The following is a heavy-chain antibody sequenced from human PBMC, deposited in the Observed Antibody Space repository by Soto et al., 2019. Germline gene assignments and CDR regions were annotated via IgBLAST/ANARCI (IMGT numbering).Heavy chain of an antibody. Sequence: PGGSLRLSCEVSGFTFSMYSMSWVRQTPGRGLEWVAKIPQDGVDGHYADSVKGRFTISRDNGKNSLYLQMSSLRSEDTAVYYCARDRHYGSGRDYYYGMDVWGQGTTVTVSS. V-gene: IGHV3-7*03. CDR3: ARDRHYGSGRDYYYGMDV. J-gene: IGHJ6*02. CDR1: GFTFSMYS. D-gene: IGHD3-10*01. CDR2: IPQDGVDG.